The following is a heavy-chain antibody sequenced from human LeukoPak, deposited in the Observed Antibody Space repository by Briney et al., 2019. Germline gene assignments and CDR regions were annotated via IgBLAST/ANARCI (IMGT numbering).Heavy chain of an antibody. Sequence: SETLSLTCAVYGGSFSGYYWSWIRQPPGKGLEWIGEINHSGSTNYNSSLKSRVTISVDTSKNQFSLKLSSVTAADTAVYYCARGARYNWNYYFVLDYWGQGTLVTVSS. CDR2: INHSGST. CDR3: ARGARYNWNYYFVLDY. CDR1: GGSFSGYY. V-gene: IGHV4-34*01. J-gene: IGHJ4*02. D-gene: IGHD1-7*01.